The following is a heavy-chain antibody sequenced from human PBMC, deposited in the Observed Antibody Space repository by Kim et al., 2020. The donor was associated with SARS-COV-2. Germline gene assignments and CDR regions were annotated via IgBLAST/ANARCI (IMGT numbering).Heavy chain of an antibody. CDR2: ISYNGSNK. CDR3: AKEVWERFLEWLLYEPPSGMDV. CDR1: GFTFSSYG. D-gene: IGHD3-3*01. J-gene: IGHJ6*02. V-gene: IGHV3-30*18. Sequence: GGSLRLSCAASGFTFSSYGMHWVRQAPGKGLEWVAVISYNGSNKYYADSVKGRFTISRDNSKNTLYLQMNSLRAEDTAVYYCAKEVWERFLEWLLYEPPSGMDVWGQGTTVTVSS.